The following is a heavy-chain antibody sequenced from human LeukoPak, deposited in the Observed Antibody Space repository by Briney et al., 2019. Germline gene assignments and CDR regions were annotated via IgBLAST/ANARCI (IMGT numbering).Heavy chain of an antibody. J-gene: IGHJ4*02. CDR1: GFTFSSYA. Sequence: GGSLRLSCAASGFTFSSYAMHWVRQAPGKGLEWVAVISYDGSNKYYADSVKGRFTISRDNSKNTLYLQMNSLRAEDTAVYYCARDKGSFVVVPAGFNDCWGQGTLVTVSS. CDR2: ISYDGSNK. CDR3: ARDKGSFVVVPAGFNDC. V-gene: IGHV3-30*04. D-gene: IGHD2-2*01.